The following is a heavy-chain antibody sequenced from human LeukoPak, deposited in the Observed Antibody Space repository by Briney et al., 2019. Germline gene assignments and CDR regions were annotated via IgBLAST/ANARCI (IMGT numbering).Heavy chain of an antibody. V-gene: IGHV3-23*01. CDR2: ISGSGGST. J-gene: IGHJ4*02. D-gene: IGHD2-15*01. CDR1: GFTFSSYA. Sequence: PGGSLTLACAASGFTFSSYAMSWVRQAPGKGLEWVSAISGSGGSTYYADSVKGRSTISRDNSKNTLYLQMNSLRAEDTAVYYCAKGGSCSGGSCYGFVDYWGQGTLVTVSS. CDR3: AKGGSCSGGSCYGFVDY.